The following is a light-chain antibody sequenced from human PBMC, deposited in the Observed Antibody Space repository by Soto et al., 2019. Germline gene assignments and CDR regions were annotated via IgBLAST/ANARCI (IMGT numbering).Light chain of an antibody. CDR2: EDS. Sequence: NFMLTQPHSVSESPGKTVTISGTRSSGSIASDYVQYYQQRPGSFPSIVIYEDSQRASGVPDRFSGSIDSSSNSASLTISGLKTEDEADFYCQSVDSSNWVFGGGTKLTVL. V-gene: IGLV6-57*01. J-gene: IGLJ3*02. CDR1: SGSIASDY. CDR3: QSVDSSNWV.